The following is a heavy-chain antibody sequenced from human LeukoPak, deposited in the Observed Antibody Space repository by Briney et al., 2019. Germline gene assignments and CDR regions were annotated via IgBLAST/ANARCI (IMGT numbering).Heavy chain of an antibody. D-gene: IGHD1-1*01. CDR2: ISGGGEDT. Sequence: GGSLRLSCAASGFTFTSYAMSWIRQAPGKGLEWVSAISGGGEDTYYPDSVKGRFTISRDNSKNTLYLQMNSLRAEDTAIYYCAKPRAMTTGVGRYVDLWGRGTLVTVSS. CDR3: AKPRAMTTGVGRYVDL. J-gene: IGHJ2*01. CDR1: GFTFTSYA. V-gene: IGHV3-23*01.